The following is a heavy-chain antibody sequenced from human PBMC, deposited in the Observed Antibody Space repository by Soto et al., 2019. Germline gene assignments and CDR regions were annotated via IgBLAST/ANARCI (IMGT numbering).Heavy chain of an antibody. J-gene: IGHJ5*02. CDR2: IIPIFGTA. CDR3: ARATKSGGPICGCEP. D-gene: IGHD2-15*01. V-gene: IGHV1-69*01. Sequence: SLKLCCTASGGTFSSYAISWVRQAPGQGLEWMGGIIPIFGTANYAQKFQGRVTITADESTSTAYMELSSLRSEDTAVYYCARATKSGGPICGCEPCGQGTRVTV. CDR1: GGTFSSYA.